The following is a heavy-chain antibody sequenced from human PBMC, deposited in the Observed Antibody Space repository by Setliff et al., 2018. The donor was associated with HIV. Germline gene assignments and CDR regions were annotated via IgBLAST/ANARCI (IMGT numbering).Heavy chain of an antibody. J-gene: IGHJ4*02. V-gene: IGHV4-4*09. CDR3: ARDDGRSLFLDY. D-gene: IGHD1-26*01. Sequence: SETLSLTCTVSGDSISNYYWSWVRQPPGKGLEWIGYIYTTGSTNYNPSLKSRVTMSVDTSKNQFSLRLTSVTAADTAIYYCARDDGRSLFLDYWGQGTLVTVSS. CDR2: IYTTGST. CDR1: GDSISNYY.